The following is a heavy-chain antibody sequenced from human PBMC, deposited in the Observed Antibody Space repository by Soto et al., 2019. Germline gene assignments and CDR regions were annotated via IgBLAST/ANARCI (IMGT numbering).Heavy chain of an antibody. CDR2: INVYTGNT. CDR1: GYTFTNYG. Sequence: ASVKVSCKASGYTFTNYGFSWVRQAPGQGLEWMGWINVYTGNTKYAQKVQGRVTRTTDTSTSTAYMDLRSLRSDDTAVYYFERGVGSGSNYNQYNWFDPCGQGTLVTVSS. CDR3: ERGVGSGSNYNQYNWFDP. D-gene: IGHD3-10*01. V-gene: IGHV1-18*01. J-gene: IGHJ5*02.